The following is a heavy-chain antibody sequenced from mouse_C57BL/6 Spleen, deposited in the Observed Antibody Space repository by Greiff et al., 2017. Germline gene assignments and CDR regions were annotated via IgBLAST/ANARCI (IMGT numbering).Heavy chain of an antibody. CDR3: ARREVTGAMDY. CDR2: IGNLAYSI. J-gene: IGHJ4*01. V-gene: IGHV5-15*01. D-gene: IGHD2-2*01. CDR1: GFTFSDYG. Sequence: EVKLVESGGGLVQPGGSLKLSCAASGFTFSDYGMAWVRQAPRKGPEWVAFIGNLAYSIYYADTVTGRFTISGENAKNTLYLEMSSLRSEDTAMYYCARREVTGAMDYWGQGTSVTVSS.